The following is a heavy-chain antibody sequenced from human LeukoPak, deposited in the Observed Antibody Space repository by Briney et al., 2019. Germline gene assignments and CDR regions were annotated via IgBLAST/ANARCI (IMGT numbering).Heavy chain of an antibody. CDR1: GGSFSGYY. D-gene: IGHD3-10*01. CDR3: ARGGVDYYGSGSYYKRKYYFDY. V-gene: IGHV4-34*01. Sequence: SETLSLTCAVYGGSFSGYYWSWIRQPPGKGLEWIGEINHSGSTNYNPSLKSRVTISVDTPKNQFSLKLSSVTAADTAVYYCARGGVDYYGSGSYYKRKYYFDYWGQGTLVTVSS. J-gene: IGHJ4*02. CDR2: INHSGST.